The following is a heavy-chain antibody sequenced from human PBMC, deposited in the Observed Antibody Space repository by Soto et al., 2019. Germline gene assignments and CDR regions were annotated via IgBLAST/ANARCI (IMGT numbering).Heavy chain of an antibody. CDR2: ISGSGRTT. CDR1: GFTFVTYA. Sequence: VQLLESGGGLVQPGGSLRLSCAASGFTFVTYAMKWLRQAPGRGLECVSFISGSGRTTYYADSVKGRFTVSRDNSKNTMYLQMNSLRAEDTALYYCAKFRGPSYSYYYMDVWGKGTTVTVSS. J-gene: IGHJ6*03. D-gene: IGHD3-16*01. V-gene: IGHV3-23*01. CDR3: AKFRGPSYSYYYMDV.